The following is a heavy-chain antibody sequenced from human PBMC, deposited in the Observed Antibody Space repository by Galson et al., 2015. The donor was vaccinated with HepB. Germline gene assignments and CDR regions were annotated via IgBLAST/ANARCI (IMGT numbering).Heavy chain of an antibody. D-gene: IGHD3-10*01. CDR2: ISSSSSYI. CDR3: ARDTTMVRGPN. Sequence: SLGLSCAASGFTFSSYSMNWVRQAPGKGLEWVSSISSSSSYIYYADSVKGRVTISRDNAKNSLYLQMNSLRAEDPAVYYCARDTTMVRGPNWGQGTLVTVSS. CDR1: GFTFSSYS. J-gene: IGHJ4*02. V-gene: IGHV3-21*01.